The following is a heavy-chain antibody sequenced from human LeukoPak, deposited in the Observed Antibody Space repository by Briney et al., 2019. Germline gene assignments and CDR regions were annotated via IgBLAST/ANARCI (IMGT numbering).Heavy chain of an antibody. Sequence: GGSLRLSCAASGFTFSNAWMSWVRQAPGKGLESVGRIKSKTDGGTTDYAAPVKGRFTISRDDSKNTLYLQMNSLKTEDTAVYYCTTDRRGSWYNYYYGMDVWGQGTTVTVSS. D-gene: IGHD6-13*01. CDR3: TTDRRGSWYNYYYGMDV. J-gene: IGHJ6*02. CDR2: IKSKTDGGTT. CDR1: GFTFSNAW. V-gene: IGHV3-15*01.